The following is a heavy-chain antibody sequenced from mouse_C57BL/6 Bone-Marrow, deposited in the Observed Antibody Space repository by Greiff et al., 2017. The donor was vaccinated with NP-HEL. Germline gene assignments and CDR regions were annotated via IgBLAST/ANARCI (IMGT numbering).Heavy chain of an antibody. CDR3: TTGGYYGGYFDV. V-gene: IGHV14-4*01. CDR2: IYPENGDT. Sequence: VQLQQSGAELVRPGASVKLSCTASGFNIKDDYMHWVKQRPEQGLEWIGWIYPENGDTEYASKFKGKATITADTSSNAAYMQLSSLTSEDTAVYYCTTGGYYGGYFDVWGTGTTVTVSS. J-gene: IGHJ1*03. CDR1: GFNIKDDY. D-gene: IGHD2-3*01.